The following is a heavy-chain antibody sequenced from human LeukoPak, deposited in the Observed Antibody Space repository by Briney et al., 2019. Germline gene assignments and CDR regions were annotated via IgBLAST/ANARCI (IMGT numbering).Heavy chain of an antibody. CDR1: GFTFSSYG. D-gene: IGHD2-15*01. Sequence: GGSLRLSCAASGFTFSSYGMHWVRQAPGKGLEWVAVMYYDGISKYYADSVKGRFTISRDNSMNTLYLQMNSLRAEDTAVYFCARDLYCSGGSCLYFDYWGQGTLATVSS. CDR2: MYYDGISK. CDR3: ARDLYCSGGSCLYFDY. V-gene: IGHV3-33*01. J-gene: IGHJ4*02.